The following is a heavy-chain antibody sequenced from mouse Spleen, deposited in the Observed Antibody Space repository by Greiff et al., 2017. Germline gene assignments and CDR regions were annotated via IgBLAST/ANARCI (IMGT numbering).Heavy chain of an antibody. J-gene: IGHJ3*01. V-gene: IGHV1-50*01. Sequence: VQLQQSGAELVKPGASVKLSCKASGYTFTSYWMQWVKQRPGQGLEWIGEIDPSDSYTNYNQKFKGKATLTVDTSSSTAYMQLSSLTSEDSAVYYCARYYDGRRWFAYWGQGTLVTVSA. CDR2: IDPSDSYT. CDR3: ARYYDGRRWFAY. D-gene: IGHD1-1*01. CDR1: GYTFTSYW.